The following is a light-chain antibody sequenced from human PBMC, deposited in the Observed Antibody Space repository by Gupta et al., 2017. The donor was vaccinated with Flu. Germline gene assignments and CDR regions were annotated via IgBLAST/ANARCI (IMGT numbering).Light chain of an antibody. CDR2: KAS. J-gene: IGKJ1*01. CDR3: QQYNSNEKT. CDR1: QSISSW. V-gene: IGKV1-5*03. Sequence: GDRVTITCRASQSISSWLAWYQQKPGKAPKLLIYKASSLESGVPSRFSGSGSGTEFTLTISSLQPDDFATYYCQQYNSNEKTFGQGTKVEIK.